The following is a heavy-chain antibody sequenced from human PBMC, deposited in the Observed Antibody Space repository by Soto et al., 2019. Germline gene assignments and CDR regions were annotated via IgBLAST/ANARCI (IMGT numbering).Heavy chain of an antibody. CDR1: GFTFSSYS. Sequence: GGSLRLSCAASGFTFSSYSMNWVRQAPGKGLEWVSYISSSSSTIYYADSVKGRFTISRDNAKNSLYLQMNSLRDDDTAVYYCARDRGWSLFDYWGQGTPVTVSS. CDR3: ARDRGWSLFDY. CDR2: ISSSSSTI. V-gene: IGHV3-48*02. J-gene: IGHJ4*02. D-gene: IGHD6-19*01.